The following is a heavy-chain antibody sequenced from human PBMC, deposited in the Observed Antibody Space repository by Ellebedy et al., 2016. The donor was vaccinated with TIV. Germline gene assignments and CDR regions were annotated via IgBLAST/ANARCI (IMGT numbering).Heavy chain of an antibody. CDR2: MRQDGGDK. J-gene: IGHJ6*02. V-gene: IGHV3-7*03. Sequence: GESLKISCGASGFSFTSYWMSWIRQAPGKGLEWVANMRQDGGDKYYVDSVKGRFTISRDNAKSSLYLQMKSLRGEDTAVYYCARSPKDHFFHAMDVWGHGTTVTVSS. CDR3: ARSPKDHFFHAMDV. D-gene: IGHD2/OR15-2a*01. CDR1: GFSFTSYW.